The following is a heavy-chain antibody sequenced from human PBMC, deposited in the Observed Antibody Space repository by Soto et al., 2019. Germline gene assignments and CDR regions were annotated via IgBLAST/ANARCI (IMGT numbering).Heavy chain of an antibody. CDR1: GFTFSSYG. V-gene: IGHV3-30*18. Sequence: PGGSLRLSCAASGFTFSSYGMHWVRQAPGKGLEWVAVISYDGSNKYYADSVKGRFTISRDNSKNTLYLQMNSLRAEDTAVYYCAKQALVAAFDYWGQGTLVTVSS. CDR3: AKQALVAAFDY. J-gene: IGHJ4*02. CDR2: ISYDGSNK. D-gene: IGHD1-26*01.